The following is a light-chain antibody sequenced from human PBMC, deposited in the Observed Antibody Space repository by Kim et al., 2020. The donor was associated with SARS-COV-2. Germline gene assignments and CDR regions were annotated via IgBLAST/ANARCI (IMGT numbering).Light chain of an antibody. J-gene: IGKJ4*01. CDR1: QSVLYSSNNKNY. Sequence: ATINCKSSQSVLYSSNNKNYLAWYQPKPGQPPNLLIYWASTRESGVPDRFSGSGSGTDFTLTISSLQAEDVAVYYCQQYYSTPLTFGGGTKVDIK. CDR2: WAS. V-gene: IGKV4-1*01. CDR3: QQYYSTPLT.